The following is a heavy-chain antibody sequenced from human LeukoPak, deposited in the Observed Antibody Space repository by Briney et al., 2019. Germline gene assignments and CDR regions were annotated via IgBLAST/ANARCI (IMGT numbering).Heavy chain of an antibody. CDR3: ATTNDGGGYQWGDFFDF. V-gene: IGHV1-69*04. J-gene: IGHJ4*02. D-gene: IGHD3-22*01. CDR2: IIPNLGTT. Sequence: SVKVSCKASGGTSNSHAISWVRQAPGQGLEWMGRIIPNLGTTNRAQNFQDRVTLTADNSTNTAYMELTSLTSDDTAVYYCATTNDGGGYQWGDFFDFWGQGTLVTVSS. CDR1: GGTSNSHA.